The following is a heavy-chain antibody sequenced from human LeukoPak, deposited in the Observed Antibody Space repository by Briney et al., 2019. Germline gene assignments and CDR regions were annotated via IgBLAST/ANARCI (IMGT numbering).Heavy chain of an antibody. CDR3: ARGGYDFVYYYYGMDV. CDR2: INPNSGGT. V-gene: IGHV1-2*02. Sequence: ASVKVSCKASGYTFTSYYMHWVRQAPGQGLEWMGIINPNSGGTNYAQKFQGRVTMTRDTSISTAYMELSRLRSDDTAVYYCARGGYDFVYYYYGMDVWGQGTTVTVSS. D-gene: IGHD3-3*01. CDR1: GYTFTSYY. J-gene: IGHJ6*02.